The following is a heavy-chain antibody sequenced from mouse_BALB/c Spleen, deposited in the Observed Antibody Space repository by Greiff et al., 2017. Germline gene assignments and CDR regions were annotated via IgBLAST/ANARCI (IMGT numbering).Heavy chain of an antibody. D-gene: IGHD1-1*01. CDR1: GFSLSTSGMG. CDR2: IWWDDDK. V-gene: IGHV8-8*01. CDR3: ARIGAHYYGSSWYFDV. Sequence: QVTLKVSGPGILQPSQTLSLTCSFSGFSLSTSGMGVGWIRQPSGKGLEWLAHIWWDDDKRYNPALKSRLTTSKDTSSNQVFLKIASVDTADTATYYCARIGAHYYGSSWYFDVWGAGTTVTVSS. J-gene: IGHJ1*01.